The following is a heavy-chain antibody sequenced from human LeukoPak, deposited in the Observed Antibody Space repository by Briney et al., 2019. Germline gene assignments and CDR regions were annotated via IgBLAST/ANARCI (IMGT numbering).Heavy chain of an antibody. D-gene: IGHD3-10*01. CDR1: GFSFSSFA. V-gene: IGHV3-23*01. J-gene: IGHJ6*04. CDR2: IIDTVGAT. Sequence: GGSLRLSCAASGFSFSSFAMTWVCQGPGAGLEWGSGIIDTVGATYYADSVKGRVSISRDNSTNTLCLQMNTLRAEDTAVYYSAKFNGHPPTNYYRDVWGEGTTVTVSS. CDR3: AKFNGHPPTNYYRDV.